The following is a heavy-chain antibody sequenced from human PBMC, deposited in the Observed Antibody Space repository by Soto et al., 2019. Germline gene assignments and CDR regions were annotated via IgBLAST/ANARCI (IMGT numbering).Heavy chain of an antibody. CDR1: GFTFSSYS. CDR3: ARDRGMEVVDKRYYYYGMDV. V-gene: IGHV3-48*02. CDR2: ISSSSSTI. D-gene: IGHD2-15*01. Sequence: GGSLRLSCAASGFTFSSYSMNWVRQAPGKGLEWVSYISSSSSTIYYADSVKGRFTISRDNAKNSLYLQMNSLRDEDTAVYYCARDRGMEVVDKRYYYYGMDVWGQGTTVTVSS. J-gene: IGHJ6*02.